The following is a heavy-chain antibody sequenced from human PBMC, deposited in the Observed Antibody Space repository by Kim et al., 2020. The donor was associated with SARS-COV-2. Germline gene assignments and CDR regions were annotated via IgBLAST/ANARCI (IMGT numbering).Heavy chain of an antibody. D-gene: IGHD6-19*01. Sequence: GGSLRLSCAASGFTFSDYYMSWIRQAPGKGLEWVSYISSSGSTIYYADSVKGRFTISRDNAKNSLYLQMYSLRAEDTAVYYCARDKLMWQWLGGPYYYGMDVWGQGTTVTVSS. CDR1: GFTFSDYY. J-gene: IGHJ6*02. V-gene: IGHV3-11*01. CDR3: ARDKLMWQWLGGPYYYGMDV. CDR2: ISSSGSTI.